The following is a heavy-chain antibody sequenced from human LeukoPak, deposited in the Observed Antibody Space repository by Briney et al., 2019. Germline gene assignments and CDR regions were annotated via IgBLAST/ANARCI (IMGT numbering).Heavy chain of an antibody. V-gene: IGHV4-59*01. CDR2: IYYSGST. CDR3: AKDDGSGSTYHDY. J-gene: IGHJ4*02. CDR1: GGSISSYY. D-gene: IGHD3-10*01. Sequence: SETLSLTCTVSGGSISSYYWSWIRQPPGKGLEWIGYIYYSGSTNYNPSLKSRVTISVDTSKNQFSLKLSSVTAADAAVYYCAKDDGSGSTYHDYWGQGTLVTVSS.